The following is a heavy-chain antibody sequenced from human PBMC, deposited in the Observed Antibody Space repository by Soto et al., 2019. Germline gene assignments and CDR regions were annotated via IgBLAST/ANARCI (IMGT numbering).Heavy chain of an antibody. CDR2: ISWNSGSI. CDR1: GFTFDDYA. Sequence: EVQLVESGGGLVQPGRSLRLSCAASGFTFDDYAMHWVRQAPGKGLEWVSGISWNSGSIGYADSVKGRFTISRDNAKNSLYLQMNSLRAEDTAVYYCAKFSHIVVVTAMDYWGQGTLVTVSS. J-gene: IGHJ4*02. V-gene: IGHV3-9*01. D-gene: IGHD2-21*02. CDR3: AKFSHIVVVTAMDY.